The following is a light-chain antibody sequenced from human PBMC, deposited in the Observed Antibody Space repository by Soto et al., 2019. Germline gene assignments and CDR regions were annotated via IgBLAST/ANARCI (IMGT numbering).Light chain of an antibody. CDR2: GAS. J-gene: IGKJ5*01. Sequence: TQSPATLSLSPGESGTLSCRASQSVGSYLAWYQHAPGKDPKVLIYGASILHSGVPSRFSGSGSGTDFTLTISSLLPEDFATYYCXQDFNYPITFGQGTRLEIK. CDR3: XQDFNYPIT. CDR1: QSVGSY. V-gene: IGKV1-6*01.